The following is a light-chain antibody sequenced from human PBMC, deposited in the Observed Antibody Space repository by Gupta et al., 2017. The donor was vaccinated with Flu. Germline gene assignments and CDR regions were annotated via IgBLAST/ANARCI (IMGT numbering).Light chain of an antibody. CDR2: DDD. V-gene: IGLV1-51*01. Sequence: QSVLTQPPSVSAAPGQTVTISCSVSSSNIGIHYVSWYQQLPGAAPQLLIYDDDQRPSGIPDRFSGSKSGTSATLGITGLQTGDESDYYCGTWDNSLSAVVVGGGTKLAVL. CDR1: SSNIGIHY. J-gene: IGLJ2*01. CDR3: GTWDNSLSAVV.